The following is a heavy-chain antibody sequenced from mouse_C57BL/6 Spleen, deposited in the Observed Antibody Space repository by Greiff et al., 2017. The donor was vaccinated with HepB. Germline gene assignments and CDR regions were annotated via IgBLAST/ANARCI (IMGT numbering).Heavy chain of an antibody. J-gene: IGHJ1*03. CDR3: ARWLLRWYFDV. CDR1: GYTFTSYW. V-gene: IGHV1-69*01. CDR2: IDPSDSYT. D-gene: IGHD2-3*01. Sequence: QVQLQQSGAELVMPGASVKLSCKASGYTFTSYWMHWVKQRPGQGLEWIGEIDPSDSYTNYNQKFKGKSTLTVDKSSSTAYMQLSSLTSEDSAVYYCARWLLRWYFDVWGTGTTVTVSS.